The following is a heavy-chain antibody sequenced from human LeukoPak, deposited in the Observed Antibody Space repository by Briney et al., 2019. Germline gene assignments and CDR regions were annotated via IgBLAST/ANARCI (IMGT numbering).Heavy chain of an antibody. Sequence: PGGSLRLSCAASGFTFSSYGMSWVRQAPGKGLEWVSAISGSGGSTYYADSVKGRFTIPRDNSKNTLYLQMNSLRAEDTAVYYCAKARDTAMGIFDYWGQGTLVTVSS. CDR1: GFTFSSYG. CDR2: ISGSGGST. V-gene: IGHV3-23*01. CDR3: AKARDTAMGIFDY. J-gene: IGHJ4*02. D-gene: IGHD5-18*01.